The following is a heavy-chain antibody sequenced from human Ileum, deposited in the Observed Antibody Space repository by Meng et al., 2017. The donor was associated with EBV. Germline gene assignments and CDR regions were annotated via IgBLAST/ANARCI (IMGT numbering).Heavy chain of an antibody. CDR3: AREVSNSSSWGSFDY. V-gene: IGHV4-61*08. J-gene: IGHJ4*02. Sequence: QLQESGTGLVMPSETLSLPCSVSNGSVSSYGYYWTWIRQPPGKGLEWIGYMSYTGSTNYKSTLKSRVTISVDKSKNQFSLKLSSVTAADTAVYFCAREVSNSSSWGSFDYWGQGALVTVSS. D-gene: IGHD6-6*01. CDR1: NGSVSSYGYY. CDR2: MSYTGST.